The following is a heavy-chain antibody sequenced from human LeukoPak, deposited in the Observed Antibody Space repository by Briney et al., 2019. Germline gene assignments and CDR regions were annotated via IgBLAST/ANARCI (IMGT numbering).Heavy chain of an antibody. V-gene: IGHV1-18*01. CDR2: ISTSTGDT. Sequence: GASVKVSCKTSGYSFILYGISWVRQAPGQGPEWMGWISTSTGDTKYTQKFQGRVTLTTDTSTSTAYMELSSLRSDDTAVYYCARETGITMVRGVIVAAFDIWGQGTMVTVSS. J-gene: IGHJ3*02. CDR1: GYSFILYG. CDR3: ARETGITMVRGVIVAAFDI. D-gene: IGHD3-10*01.